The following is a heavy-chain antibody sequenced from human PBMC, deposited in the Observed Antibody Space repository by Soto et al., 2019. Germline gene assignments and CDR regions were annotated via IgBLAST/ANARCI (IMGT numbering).Heavy chain of an antibody. CDR3: ARHSFGPLHGLVDV. CDR1: GDSLTNYY. V-gene: IGHV4-59*08. D-gene: IGHD3-10*01. CDR2: IMYSGYS. J-gene: IGHJ6*02. Sequence: QVQLQESGPGLVKPSETLSLTCTVSGDSLTNYYCSWFRQPPGKGLEWIGYIMYSGYSAYNLSLKRRVTMSMDTSKTQFSLMLESVTATDTAVYYCARHSFGPLHGLVDVWGQGTTVIVSS.